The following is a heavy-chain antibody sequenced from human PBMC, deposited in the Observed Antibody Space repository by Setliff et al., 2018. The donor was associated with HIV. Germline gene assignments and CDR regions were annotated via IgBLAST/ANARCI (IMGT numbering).Heavy chain of an antibody. J-gene: IGHJ4*02. Sequence: SETLSLTCNVSGGSINTGGYYGSWIRQHPGKGLEWIGYIYYSGSTYYNPSLKSRGTISVDTSKNQFSLKLSSVTAADTAVYYCARDVSIRGGYYFDYWGQGTLVTVSS. V-gene: IGHV4-31*03. D-gene: IGHD3-10*01. CDR3: ARDVSIRGGYYFDY. CDR2: IYYSGST. CDR1: GGSINTGGYY.